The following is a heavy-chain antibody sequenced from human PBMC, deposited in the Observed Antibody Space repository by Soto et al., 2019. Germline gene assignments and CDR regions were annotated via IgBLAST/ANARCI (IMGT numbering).Heavy chain of an antibody. CDR1: GFTFSSYG. CDR3: ASPGASGYRSGWYSYGMAV. CDR2: IWYDGSNK. D-gene: IGHD6-19*01. Sequence: GGSLRLSCAASGFTFSSYGMLWVRQAPGKGLEWVAVIWYDGSNKYYADSVKGRFTISRDNSQNTLYLQMHGLRAEDTAVYYCASPGASGYRSGWYSYGMAVWVQGTTVTVSS. J-gene: IGHJ6*02. V-gene: IGHV3-33*03.